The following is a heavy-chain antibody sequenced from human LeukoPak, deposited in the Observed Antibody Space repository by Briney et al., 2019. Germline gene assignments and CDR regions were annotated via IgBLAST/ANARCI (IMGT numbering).Heavy chain of an antibody. CDR1: GFTFSSYW. J-gene: IGHJ6*02. CDR2: INHNGNVN. CDR3: ARRGGLDV. Sequence: GGSLRLSCAASGFTFSSYWMNWARQAPGKGLEWVASINHNGNVNYYADSVKGRFTISRDNAKNSLYLQMSNLRAEDTAVYFCARRGGLDVWGQGATVTVSS. V-gene: IGHV3-7*03.